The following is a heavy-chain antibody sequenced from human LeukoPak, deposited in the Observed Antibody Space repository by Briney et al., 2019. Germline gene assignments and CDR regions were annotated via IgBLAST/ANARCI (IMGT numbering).Heavy chain of an antibody. CDR2: ISSSSSYI. Sequence: GGSLRLSCAASGFTFSSYSMNWVRQAPGKGLEWVSSISSSSSYIYYADSVKGRFTISRDNAKNSLYLQMNSLRAEDTAVYYCARCSGGSCYESEGWFDPWGQGTLVTVSS. D-gene: IGHD2-15*01. J-gene: IGHJ5*02. CDR3: ARCSGGSCYESEGWFDP. V-gene: IGHV3-21*01. CDR1: GFTFSSYS.